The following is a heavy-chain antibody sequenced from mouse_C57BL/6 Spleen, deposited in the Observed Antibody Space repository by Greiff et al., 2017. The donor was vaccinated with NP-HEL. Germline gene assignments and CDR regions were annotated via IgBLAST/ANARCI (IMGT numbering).Heavy chain of an antibody. D-gene: IGHD1-1*01. V-gene: IGHV1-26*01. CDR1: GYTFTDYY. CDR3: ARREITTVVNYFDY. Sequence: EVQLQQSGPELVKPGASVKISCKASGYTFTDYYMNWVKQSHGKSLEWIGDINPNNGGTSYNQKFKGKATLTVDKSSSTAYMELRSLTSEDSAVYYCARREITTVVNYFDYWGQGTTLTVSS. CDR2: INPNNGGT. J-gene: IGHJ2*01.